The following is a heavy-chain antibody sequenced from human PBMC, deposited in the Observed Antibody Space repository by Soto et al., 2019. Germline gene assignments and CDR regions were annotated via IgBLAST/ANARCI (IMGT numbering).Heavy chain of an antibody. V-gene: IGHV4-4*02. CDR2: IYPSGSI. D-gene: IGHD3-10*01. CDR1: NASISSRKW. CDR3: ASKFGELLADAFDI. Sequence: QVQLQESGPGLVKPSGTLSLTCTVSNASISSRKWWTWVRQTPGKGLEWIGEIYPSGSINHNPSRKSRVAMSVDKSNNQFSLKMTSVTAADTAVYYCASKFGELLADAFDIWGQGTVVTVSS. J-gene: IGHJ3*02.